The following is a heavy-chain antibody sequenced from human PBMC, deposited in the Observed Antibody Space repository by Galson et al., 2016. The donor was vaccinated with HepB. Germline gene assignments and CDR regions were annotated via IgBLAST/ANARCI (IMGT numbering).Heavy chain of an antibody. V-gene: IGHV3-23*01. CDR1: GFTFNNYG. CDR2: ISRSGDST. D-gene: IGHD2-2*01. CDR3: VQGSTAPAV. J-gene: IGHJ6*04. Sequence: SLRLSCAASGFTFNNYGMTWVRQAPGKGQEVVSSISRSGDSTDYADSVKGRFIISRDNTENTLSLQMNSLRAEDTAVYYCVQGSTAPAVWGKGTTVTVSS.